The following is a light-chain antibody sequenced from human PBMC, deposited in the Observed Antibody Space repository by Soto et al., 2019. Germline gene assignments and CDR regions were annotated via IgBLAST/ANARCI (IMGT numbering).Light chain of an antibody. J-gene: IGKJ1*01. Sequence: DIQMTQSPSSLSASVGDRVTITCRASQGISNYLAWYQQKPGKVPKLLIYAASTLQSGVPSRFSGSGSGTDFTLTISSLQPEDVATYYCQKYNSDPDVKTFGQGTKVEIK. V-gene: IGKV1-27*01. CDR2: AAS. CDR3: QKYNSDPDVKT. CDR1: QGISNY.